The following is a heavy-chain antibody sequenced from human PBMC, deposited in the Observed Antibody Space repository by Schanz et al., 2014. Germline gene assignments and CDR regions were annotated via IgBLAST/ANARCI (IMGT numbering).Heavy chain of an antibody. D-gene: IGHD2-21*01. V-gene: IGHV3-30*18. CDR2: ISCDGRNT. Sequence: QVQLVESGGGVVQPGRSLRLSCAASGITLSGYGLHWVRQAPGKGLEWVGFISCDGRNTGYAHSVKGQFTISRNNSKSAFDLKMERLRAEETAGYCGAKDGEGACPSPRHDAFDVWGQGTVVTVSS. CDR3: AKDGEGACPSPRHDAFDV. CDR1: GITLSGYG. J-gene: IGHJ3*01.